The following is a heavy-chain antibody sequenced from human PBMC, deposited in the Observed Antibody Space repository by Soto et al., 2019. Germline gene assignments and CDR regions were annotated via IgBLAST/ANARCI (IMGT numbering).Heavy chain of an antibody. J-gene: IGHJ4*02. V-gene: IGHV4-34*01. CDR2: INKSGST. CDR1: GGSFSGCY. CDR3: ARGSGSYGPRGPSFDY. Sequence: PSETLSLTCAVYGGSFSGCYWSWIRQPPGKGLEWIGEINKSGSTNYNPSLKSRVTISVDTSKNQFSLKLSSVTAADTAVYYCARGSGSYGPRGPSFDYWGQGTLVTVSS. D-gene: IGHD3-10*01.